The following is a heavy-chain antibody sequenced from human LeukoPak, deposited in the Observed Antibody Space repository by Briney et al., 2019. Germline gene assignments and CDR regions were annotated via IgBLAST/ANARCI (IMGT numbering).Heavy chain of an antibody. CDR1: GGSISSGDYY. J-gene: IGHJ6*03. Sequence: PSETLSLTCTVSGGSISSGDYYWSWIRQPPGKGLEWIGYIYYSGSTYYNPSLKSRVTISVDTSKNQFSLKLSSVTAADTAVYYCALRGYYYYYMDVWGQGTLVTVSS. CDR3: ALRGYYYYYMDV. CDR2: IYYSGST. V-gene: IGHV4-30-4*08.